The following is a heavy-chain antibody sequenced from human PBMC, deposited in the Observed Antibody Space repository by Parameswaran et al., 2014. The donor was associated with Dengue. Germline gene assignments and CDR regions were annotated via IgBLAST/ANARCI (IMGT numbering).Heavy chain of an antibody. Sequence: WIRQPPGKGLEWIGYIYYSGSTYYNPSLKSRVTISVDTSKNQFSLKLSSVTAADTAVYYCARAFYGSGSSHDYWGQGTLVTVSS. V-gene: IGHV4-30-4*01. CDR3: ARAFYGSGSSHDY. CDR2: IYYSGST. D-gene: IGHD3-10*01. J-gene: IGHJ4*02.